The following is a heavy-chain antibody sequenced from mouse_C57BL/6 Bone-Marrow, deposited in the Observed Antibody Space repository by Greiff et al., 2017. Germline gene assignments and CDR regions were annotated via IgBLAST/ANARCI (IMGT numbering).Heavy chain of an antibody. Sequence: EVMLVESGGGLVQPGGSLKLSCAASGFTFSDYGMAWVRQAPRKGPEWVAFISNLAYSIYYADTVTGRFTISRENAKNTLYLEMSSLRSEDTAMYYCARRGPAMDYWGQGTSVTVSS. J-gene: IGHJ4*01. CDR1: GFTFSDYG. CDR3: ARRGPAMDY. V-gene: IGHV5-15*01. CDR2: ISNLAYSI. D-gene: IGHD3-3*01.